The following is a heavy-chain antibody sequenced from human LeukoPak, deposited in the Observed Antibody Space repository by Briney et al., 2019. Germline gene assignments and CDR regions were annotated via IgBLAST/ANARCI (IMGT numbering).Heavy chain of an antibody. CDR1: GGSISSSSYY. CDR3: ARVNDYYGSGSYSGNYFDY. CDR2: IYYSGST. V-gene: IGHV4-39*07. D-gene: IGHD3-10*01. J-gene: IGHJ4*02. Sequence: ETLSLTCTVSGGSISSSSYYWGWIRQPPGKGLEWIGSIYYSGSTYYNPSLKSRVTISVDTSKNQFSLKLSSVTAADTAVYFCARVNDYYGSGSYSGNYFDYWGQGTLVTVSS.